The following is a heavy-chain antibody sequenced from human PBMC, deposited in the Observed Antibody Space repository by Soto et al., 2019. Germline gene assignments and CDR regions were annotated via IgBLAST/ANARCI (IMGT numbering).Heavy chain of an antibody. J-gene: IGHJ6*03. CDR3: ARGKDGRRAGTYYFDMDV. V-gene: IGHV3-7*01. CDR2: IKQDGSEK. Sequence: GGSLRLSCAASGFSFRDYWMTWVRQAPGKGLDWVANIKQDGSEKYYLDSLKGRFTISRDNAKNSFYLLMNSLRAEDTAVYYCARGKDGRRAGTYYFDMDVWGKGTTVTVSS. D-gene: IGHD1-1*01. CDR1: GFSFRDYW.